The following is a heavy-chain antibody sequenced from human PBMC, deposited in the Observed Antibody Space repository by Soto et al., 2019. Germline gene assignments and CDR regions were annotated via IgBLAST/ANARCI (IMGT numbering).Heavy chain of an antibody. D-gene: IGHD4-17*01. Sequence: PGGSLRLSCAASGFTFSSYAMSWVRQAPGKGLEWVSAISGNSGGTYYADSVKGRFTISRDNSKNALYLQMNSLGAEDTAVYYCAKPRSTVTSIGYYFDYWGQGTLVTVSS. V-gene: IGHV3-23*01. CDR1: GFTFSSYA. CDR2: ISGNSGGT. J-gene: IGHJ4*02. CDR3: AKPRSTVTSIGYYFDY.